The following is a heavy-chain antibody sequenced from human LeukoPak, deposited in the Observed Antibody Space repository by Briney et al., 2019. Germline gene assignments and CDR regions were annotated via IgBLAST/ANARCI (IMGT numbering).Heavy chain of an antibody. J-gene: IGHJ4*02. V-gene: IGHV3-7*01. CDR3: ASKQGDY. CDR1: GFTFSSYW. CDR2: INQGGSDK. Sequence: PGGSLRLSCTVSGFTFSSYWMSWVRQAPGKGLEWVANINQGGSDKSYLDSVKGRFTVSRDNAKKSLYLQMNSLRAEDTAVYYCASKQGDYWGQGTLVTVSS.